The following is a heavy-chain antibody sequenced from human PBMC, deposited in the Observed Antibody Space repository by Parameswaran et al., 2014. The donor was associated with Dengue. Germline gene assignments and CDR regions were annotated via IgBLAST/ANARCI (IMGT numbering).Heavy chain of an antibody. CDR2: IYPGDSDT. V-gene: IGHV5-51*01. CDR3: ASHRRQYSSGWYEWEGFDP. Sequence: VRQAPGKGLERMGIIYPGDSDTRYSPSFQGQVTISADKSISTAYLQWSSLKASDTAMYYCASHRRQYSSGWYEWEGFDPWGQGTLVTVSS. J-gene: IGHJ5*02. D-gene: IGHD6-19*01.